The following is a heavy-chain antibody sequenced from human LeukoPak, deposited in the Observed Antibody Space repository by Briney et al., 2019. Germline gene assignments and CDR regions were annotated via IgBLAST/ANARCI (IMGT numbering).Heavy chain of an antibody. J-gene: IGHJ4*02. CDR3: AKSYDYVWGSYRAPFDY. Sequence: GGSLRLPCAASGFTFSSYAMSWVRQAPGKGLEWVSAISGSGGSTYYADSVKGRFTISRDNSKNTLYLQTNSLRAEDTAVYYCAKSYDYVWGSYRAPFDYWGQGTLVTVYS. CDR2: ISGSGGST. V-gene: IGHV3-23*01. D-gene: IGHD3-16*02. CDR1: GFTFSSYA.